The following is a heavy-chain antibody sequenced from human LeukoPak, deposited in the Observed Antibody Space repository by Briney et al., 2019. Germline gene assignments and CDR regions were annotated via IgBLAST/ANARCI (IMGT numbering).Heavy chain of an antibody. CDR3: ARGSAAGTFDY. V-gene: IGHV3-30*04. CDR1: GFTFSSYA. D-gene: IGHD6-13*01. Sequence: PGRSLRLSCAASGFTFSSYAMHWVRQAPGKGLEWVAVIPYDRSNKYYADSVKGRFTISRDNSKNTLYLQMNSLRAEDTAVYYCARGSAAGTFDYWGQGTLVTVSS. J-gene: IGHJ4*02. CDR2: IPYDRSNK.